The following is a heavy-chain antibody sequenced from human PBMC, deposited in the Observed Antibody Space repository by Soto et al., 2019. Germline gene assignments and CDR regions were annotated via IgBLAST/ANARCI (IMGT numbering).Heavy chain of an antibody. Sequence: QVQLQQWGAGLLKPSETLSLTCAVYGGSFSGYYWSWIRQPPGKGLEWIGEINHSGSTNYNPSLKSRVTISVDTSKNQFSLKLSSVTAADTAVYYCAVAVAATDDAFDIWGQGTMVPVSS. CDR2: INHSGST. CDR3: AVAVAATDDAFDI. V-gene: IGHV4-34*01. J-gene: IGHJ3*02. CDR1: GGSFSGYY. D-gene: IGHD2-15*01.